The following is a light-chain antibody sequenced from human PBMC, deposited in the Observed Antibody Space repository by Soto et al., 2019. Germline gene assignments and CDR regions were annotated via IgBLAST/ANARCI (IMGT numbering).Light chain of an antibody. CDR3: SSFRSGGTRVL. V-gene: IGLV2-14*01. Sequence: QSGLTQPPSVSLSPGQSITISCSGTSSDIGGYNYVSLYQQYPGKAPNLIIYEVTNRPSGISYRFSGSKSGNTASLTISGLQVEDEADYYCSSFRSGGTRVLFGGGTKVTVL. CDR2: EVT. CDR1: SSDIGGYNY. J-gene: IGLJ2*01.